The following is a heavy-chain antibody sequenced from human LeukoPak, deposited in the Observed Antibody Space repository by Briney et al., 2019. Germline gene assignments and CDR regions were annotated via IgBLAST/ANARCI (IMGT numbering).Heavy chain of an antibody. D-gene: IGHD1-26*01. CDR2: GSDSGGT. CDR3: AKNGQSGFSFDP. J-gene: IGHJ5*02. V-gene: IGHV4-34*01. Sequence: SETLSLTCAVYGGSLNGHYWSWIRQSPGKGLEWIGEGSDSGGTKFNPSLKSRVTISADTSKNQFSLRLRSVTAADTAAYHCAKNGQSGFSFDPWGQGTLVTVSS. CDR1: GGSLNGHY.